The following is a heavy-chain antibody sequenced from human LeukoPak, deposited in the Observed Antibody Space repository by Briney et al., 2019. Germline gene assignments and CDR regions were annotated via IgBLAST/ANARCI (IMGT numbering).Heavy chain of an antibody. CDR3: AKGYCSGGSCYSGLFDY. V-gene: IGHV3-23*01. D-gene: IGHD2-15*01. J-gene: IGHJ4*02. CDR2: ISSSGGST. CDR1: GFIFSSYA. Sequence: GGSLRLSCAASGFIFSSYAMSWVRQAPGKGLEWVSAISSSGGSTYYADSVRGRFTISRDNSKNTLYLQMNSLRAEDTAVYYCAKGYCSGGSCYSGLFDYWGQGTLVTVSS.